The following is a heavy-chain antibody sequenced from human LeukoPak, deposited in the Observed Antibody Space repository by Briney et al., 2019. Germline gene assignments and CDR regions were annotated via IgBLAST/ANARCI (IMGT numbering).Heavy chain of an antibody. J-gene: IGHJ6*04. D-gene: IGHD2-2*01. CDR1: GYSFTSYW. Sequence: GESLKISCKVSGYSFTSYWIAWVRQMPGKGLEWMGIIYPDDADTTYSPSFEGQVTFSVDRFVSTAYLHWSSLKASDTAMYYCARLPAARPYYYYGMDVWGKGTTVTVSS. CDR3: ARLPAARPYYYYGMDV. CDR2: IYPDDADT. V-gene: IGHV5-51*01.